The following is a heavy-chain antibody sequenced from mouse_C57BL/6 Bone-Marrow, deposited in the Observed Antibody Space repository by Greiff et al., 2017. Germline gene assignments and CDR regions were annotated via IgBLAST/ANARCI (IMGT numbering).Heavy chain of an antibody. Sequence: QVQLQQPGAELVKPGASVKMSCKASGYTFTSYWMQWVKQRPGQGLEWIGEIYPSDTYTNYNQKFKGKATLTVDTSSSTAYMQLSRLTSEDSAVYYCAREAYYGSSYPFPYWGQGTLVTVSA. CDR1: GYTFTSYW. V-gene: IGHV1-50*01. CDR3: AREAYYGSSYPFPY. CDR2: IYPSDTYT. D-gene: IGHD1-1*01. J-gene: IGHJ3*01.